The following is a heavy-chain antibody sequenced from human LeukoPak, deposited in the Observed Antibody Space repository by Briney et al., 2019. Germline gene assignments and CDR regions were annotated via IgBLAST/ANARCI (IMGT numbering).Heavy chain of an antibody. V-gene: IGHV3-30*18. CDR3: AKSLGYSYGSLVVDY. CDR1: GFTFSSYG. CDR2: ISYDGSNK. D-gene: IGHD5-18*01. J-gene: IGHJ4*02. Sequence: GGSLRLSCAASGFTFSSYGMHWVRQAPGKGLEWVAVISYDGSNKHYADSVKGRFTISRDNSKNTLYLQMNSLRAEDTAVYHCAKSLGYSYGSLVVDYWCPGTLVTVSS.